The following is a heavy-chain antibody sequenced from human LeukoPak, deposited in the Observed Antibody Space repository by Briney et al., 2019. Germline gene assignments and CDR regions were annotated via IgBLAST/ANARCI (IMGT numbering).Heavy chain of an antibody. D-gene: IGHD3-10*01. CDR2: IWFDGSNK. V-gene: IGHV3-33*01. J-gene: IGHJ4*02. CDR3: ARGSESYFQPHFDY. CDR1: GFSFSAFG. Sequence: RSLRLSCAASGFSFSAFGMHWVRQSPGKGLEWVSIIWFDGSNKYYADSVKGRFTISRDNSKNTLYLQMNSLRAEDTAVYYCARGSESYFQPHFDYWGQGTLVTVSS.